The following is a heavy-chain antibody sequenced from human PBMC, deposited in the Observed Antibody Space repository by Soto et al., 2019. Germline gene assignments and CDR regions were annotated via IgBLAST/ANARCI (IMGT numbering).Heavy chain of an antibody. J-gene: IGHJ5*02. CDR2: INAANGDT. V-gene: IGHV1-3*01. Sequence: ASVKVSCKASGFTFTSYGIHWVRQAPGQRLEWMGWINAANGDTKYSPKFQGRVTITRDTSASTAYMELSSLRSEDTAVYYCVRRHVSATGIDWFDPWGQGTLVTVSS. CDR3: VRRHVSATGIDWFDP. D-gene: IGHD6-13*01. CDR1: GFTFTSYG.